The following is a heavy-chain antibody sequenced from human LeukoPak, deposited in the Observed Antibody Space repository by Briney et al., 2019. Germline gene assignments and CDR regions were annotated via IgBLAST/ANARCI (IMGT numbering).Heavy chain of an antibody. CDR2: ISNSGLSI. CDR1: GFSFSDYY. Sequence: GGSLRLSCAASGFSFSDYYMTWIRQAPGKGLEWISYISNSGLSIYYADSVKGRFTISRDNAKNSLYLQMHTLRAEDTAVYYCAKVHLLRVILDYYFDYWGQGTLVTVSS. D-gene: IGHD2-2*01. V-gene: IGHV3-11*04. CDR3: AKVHLLRVILDYYFDY. J-gene: IGHJ4*02.